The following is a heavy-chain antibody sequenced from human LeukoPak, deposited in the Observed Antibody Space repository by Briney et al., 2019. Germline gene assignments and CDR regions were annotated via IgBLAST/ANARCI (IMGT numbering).Heavy chain of an antibody. V-gene: IGHV4-34*01. J-gene: IGHJ4*02. CDR3: ARGRYVTTRGGAAAGFLDY. Sequence: SETLSLTCAVSGGSFSGHYWNWIRQPPGKGLEWLGEINHGGSTNYNPSLKSRVTISVDTSQKQFSLRLSSVTAADTAVYYCARGRYVTTRGGAAAGFLDYWGQGTLVTVST. CDR1: GGSFSGHY. D-gene: IGHD6-13*01. CDR2: INHGGST.